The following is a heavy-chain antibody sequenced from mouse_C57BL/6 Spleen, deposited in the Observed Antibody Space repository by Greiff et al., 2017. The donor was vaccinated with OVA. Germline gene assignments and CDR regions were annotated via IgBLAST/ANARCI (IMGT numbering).Heavy chain of an antibody. CDR1: GYTFTSYW. D-gene: IGHD1-1*01. J-gene: IGHJ4*01. CDR2: INPSNGGT. Sequence: QVQLKESGPELVKPGASVKLSCKASGYTFTSYWMHWVKQRPGQGLEWIGNINPSNGGTNYNEKFKSKATLTVDKSSSTAYMQLSSLTSEDSAVYYCARYYYGSTYAMDYWGQGTSVTVSS. CDR3: ARYYYGSTYAMDY. V-gene: IGHV1-53*01.